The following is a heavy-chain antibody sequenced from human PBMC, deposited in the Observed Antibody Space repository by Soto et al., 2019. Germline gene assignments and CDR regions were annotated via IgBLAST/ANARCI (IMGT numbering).Heavy chain of an antibody. V-gene: IGHV1-2*04. Sequence: SAEVACEACGDSLNGYYMPWVRQAPGQGLEWMGWINPNSGGTNYAQKFQGWVTMTRDTSISTAYMELSRLRSDDTAVYYCARYLIVGSSGYYSGAHPEYGMDVWGQGTTVTVSS. J-gene: IGHJ6*02. D-gene: IGHD3-22*01. CDR2: INPNSGGT. CDR3: ARYLIVGSSGYYSGAHPEYGMDV. CDR1: GDSLNGYY.